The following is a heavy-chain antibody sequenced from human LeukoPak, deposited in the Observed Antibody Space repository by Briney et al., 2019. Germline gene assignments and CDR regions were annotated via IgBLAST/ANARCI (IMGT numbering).Heavy chain of an antibody. D-gene: IGHD3-22*01. Sequence: GGSLRLSCAASGFTFSSYSMNWVRQAPGKGLEWVSVIYSGGSTYYADSVKGRFTISRDNSKNTLYLQMNSLRAEDTAVYYCARDRGAYYDSSGYYDYWGQGTLVTVSS. CDR2: IYSGGST. CDR3: ARDRGAYYDSSGYYDY. J-gene: IGHJ4*02. CDR1: GFTFSSYS. V-gene: IGHV3-53*01.